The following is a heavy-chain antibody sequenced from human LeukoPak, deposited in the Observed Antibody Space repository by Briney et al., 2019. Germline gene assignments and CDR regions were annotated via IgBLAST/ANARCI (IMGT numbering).Heavy chain of an antibody. V-gene: IGHV3-30*03. D-gene: IGHD3-16*01. Sequence: GGSLRLSCAGSGFTFSNYGIHWVRQAPGRGLEWVSLISYDGSIKYYADFVKGRFIISRDNSKNTLSLQMSSLRPEDTAVYYCAREELISDGDAFDIWGQGTMVTVSS. CDR2: ISYDGSIK. CDR1: GFTFSNYG. J-gene: IGHJ3*02. CDR3: AREELISDGDAFDI.